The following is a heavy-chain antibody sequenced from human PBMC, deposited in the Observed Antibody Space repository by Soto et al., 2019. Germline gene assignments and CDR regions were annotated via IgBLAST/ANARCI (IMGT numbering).Heavy chain of an antibody. CDR2: IVVGSGNT. CDR1: GFTFTSSA. Sequence: SVKVSCKASGFTFTSSAVQWARQARGQRLEWIGWIVVGSGNTNYAQKFQERVTITRDMSTSTAYMELSSLRSEDTAVYYCAAVSAYCGGDCKYYFDYWGQGTLVTVSS. V-gene: IGHV1-58*01. CDR3: AAVSAYCGGDCKYYFDY. D-gene: IGHD2-21*02. J-gene: IGHJ4*02.